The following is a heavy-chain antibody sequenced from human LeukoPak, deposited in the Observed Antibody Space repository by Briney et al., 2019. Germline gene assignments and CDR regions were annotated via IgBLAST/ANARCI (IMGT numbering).Heavy chain of an antibody. J-gene: IGHJ4*02. CDR2: IRSKANSYAT. D-gene: IGHD6-6*01. CDR1: GFTFSGSA. CDR3: TRRGREGSSSGVAVDY. V-gene: IGHV3-73*01. Sequence: GGSLRLSCAASGFTFSGSALHWVRQASGKGLEWVGRIRSKANSYATAYAASVKGRFTISRDDSKNTAYLQMNSLKTEDTAVYYCTRRGREGSSSGVAVDYWGQGTLVTVSS.